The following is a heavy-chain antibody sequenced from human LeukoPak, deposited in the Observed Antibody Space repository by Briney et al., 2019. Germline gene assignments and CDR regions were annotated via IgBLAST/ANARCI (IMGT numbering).Heavy chain of an antibody. CDR2: IYTNGIT. CDR1: GDSISDYY. CDR3: ARGVMTAIFAFDI. D-gene: IGHD2-21*02. J-gene: IGHJ3*02. Sequence: SDTLSLTCTVSGDSISDYYWSRIRQPAGKGLELIGRIYTNGITNYNPSLKSRVTTSVDTSKNQLSLRLSSVTAADTAVYYCARGVMTAIFAFDIWGQGTMVTVSS. V-gene: IGHV4-4*07.